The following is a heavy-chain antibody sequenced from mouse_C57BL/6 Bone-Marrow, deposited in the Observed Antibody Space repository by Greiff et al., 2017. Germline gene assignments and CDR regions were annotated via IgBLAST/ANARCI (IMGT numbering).Heavy chain of an antibody. CDR2: FHPYNDDT. Sequence: LVESGAELVKPGASVKMSCTASGYTFTTYPIEWMKQNHGKSLEWIGNFHPYNDDTKYNEKFKGKATLTVEKSSSTVYLVLSRITSDDSAVYYCAREAGNPYYYAMDYWGQGTSVTVSS. V-gene: IGHV1-47*01. CDR1: GYTFTTYP. CDR3: AREAGNPYYYAMDY. D-gene: IGHD2-1*01. J-gene: IGHJ4*01.